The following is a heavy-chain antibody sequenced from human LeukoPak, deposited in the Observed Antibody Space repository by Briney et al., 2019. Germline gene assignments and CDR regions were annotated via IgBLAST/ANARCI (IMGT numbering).Heavy chain of an antibody. CDR1: GGSISSSSYY. CDR3: ARLSYGSGSYYTYWYFDL. D-gene: IGHD3-10*01. V-gene: IGHV4-39*07. J-gene: IGHJ2*01. CDR2: IYYSGST. Sequence: SETLSLTCTVSGGSISSSSYYWGWIRQPPGKGLEWIGSIYYSGSTYYNPSLKSRVTISVDTSKNQFSLKLSSVTAADTAVYYCARLSYGSGSYYTYWYFDLWGRGTLVTVSS.